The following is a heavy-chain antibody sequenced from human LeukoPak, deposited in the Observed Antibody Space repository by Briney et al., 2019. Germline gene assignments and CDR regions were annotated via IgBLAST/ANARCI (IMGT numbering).Heavy chain of an antibody. CDR3: AREAETTLNWFDP. Sequence: ASVKVSCKASGYTFSGYYMHWVRQAPGQGLEWMGWISPNSGGIKYAQKFQGRVTMTRDTSISTAYMELSRLRSDDTAVYYCAREAETTLNWFDPWGQGTLVTVSS. CDR2: ISPNSGGI. D-gene: IGHD1-1*01. J-gene: IGHJ5*02. V-gene: IGHV1-2*02. CDR1: GYTFSGYY.